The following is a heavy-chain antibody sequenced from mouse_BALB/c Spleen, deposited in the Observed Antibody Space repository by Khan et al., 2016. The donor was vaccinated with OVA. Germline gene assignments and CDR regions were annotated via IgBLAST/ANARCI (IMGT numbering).Heavy chain of an antibody. J-gene: IGHJ3*01. D-gene: IGHD1-1*01. Sequence: QVRLQQSGAELAKPGASVKMSCKASGYTFTSYWMHWVKQRPGQGLEWIGYINPSTDYTEYNEKFKDKATLTADKSSSTAYMQLSSLTSEDSAVYYCANHGSSSAWFTYWGQGTLVAGSA. CDR3: ANHGSSSAWFTY. V-gene: IGHV1-7*01. CDR1: GYTFTSYW. CDR2: INPSTDYT.